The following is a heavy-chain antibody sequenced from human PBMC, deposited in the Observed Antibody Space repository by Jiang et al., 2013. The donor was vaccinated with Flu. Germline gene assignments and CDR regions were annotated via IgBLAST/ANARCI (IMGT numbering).Heavy chain of an antibody. CDR2: IYYTGST. CDR1: GGSISSYY. Sequence: SGPGLVKPSETLSLTCTVSGGSISSYYWSWIRQPPGKGLEWIGYIYYTGSTNYNPSLKSRVTISVDKSKNQFSLRLSSVTAADTAVYYCATSTSGYCSGGSCYSPAYWGQGTLVTVSS. D-gene: IGHD2-15*01. V-gene: IGHV4-59*08. J-gene: IGHJ4*02. CDR3: ATSTSGYCSGGSCYSPAY.